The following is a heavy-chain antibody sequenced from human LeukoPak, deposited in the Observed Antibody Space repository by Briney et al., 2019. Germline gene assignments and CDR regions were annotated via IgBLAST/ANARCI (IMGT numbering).Heavy chain of an antibody. J-gene: IGHJ4*02. CDR1: GFTFSSYW. CDR3: ARSKVNSGSYYFDY. CDR2: IKQDGSEK. Sequence: GGSLRLSCAASGFTFSSYWMGWVRQAPGKGLEWVANIKQDGSEKYYVDSVKGRFTISRDNAKNSLYLQMNSLRAEDTAVYYCARSKVNSGSYYFDYWGQGTLVTVSS. D-gene: IGHD1-26*01. V-gene: IGHV3-7*01.